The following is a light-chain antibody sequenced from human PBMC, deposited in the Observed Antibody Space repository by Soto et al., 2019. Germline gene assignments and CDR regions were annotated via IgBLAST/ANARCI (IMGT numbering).Light chain of an antibody. CDR2: GAS. Sequence: ESVLTQSPGTLSLSPGERATLSCRASQSVSSSYLAWYQQKPGQATRLLIYGASSRATGIPDRFSGSGSGTDFTLTISRLEPEDFAVYYCQQYGSSPYTFGQGTKLEIK. J-gene: IGKJ2*01. V-gene: IGKV3-20*01. CDR1: QSVSSSY. CDR3: QQYGSSPYT.